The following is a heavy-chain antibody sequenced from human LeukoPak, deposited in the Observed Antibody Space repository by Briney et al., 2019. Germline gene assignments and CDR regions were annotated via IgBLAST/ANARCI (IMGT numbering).Heavy chain of an antibody. CDR2: ISGSGGTT. J-gene: IGHJ4*02. CDR1: GFTFSTYG. Sequence: PGGSLRLSCAASGFTFSTYGITWVRQAPGKGLEGVSGISGSGGTTYYADSVRGRFTISRDNSKNTLYLQMNSLRAEDTAVYYCARGGLRLVRGREVDYWGQGTLVTVSS. D-gene: IGHD6-19*01. CDR3: ARGGLRLVRGREVDY. V-gene: IGHV3-23*01.